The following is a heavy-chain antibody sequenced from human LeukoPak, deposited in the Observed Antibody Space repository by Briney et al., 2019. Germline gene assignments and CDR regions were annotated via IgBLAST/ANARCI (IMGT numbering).Heavy chain of an antibody. Sequence: GGSLRLSCAASGFIFDNYVLTWVRQTPEKGLEWVAGISGSGSSTNYADAVKGRFTISRDNSKDTAYLQLSSLNSEDTAVYYCARSRKQQLVQNYFDSWGQGTLVTVSS. CDR1: GFIFDNYV. D-gene: IGHD6-13*01. V-gene: IGHV3-23*01. J-gene: IGHJ4*02. CDR2: ISGSGSST. CDR3: ARSRKQQLVQNYFDS.